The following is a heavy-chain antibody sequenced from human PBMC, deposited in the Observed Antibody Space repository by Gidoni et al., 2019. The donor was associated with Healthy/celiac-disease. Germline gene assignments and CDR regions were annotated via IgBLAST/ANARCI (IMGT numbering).Heavy chain of an antibody. CDR3: TPSYYYDSSGYLDY. V-gene: IGHV3-49*03. Sequence: EVQLVESGGGLVQPGRSLRLSCTASGFTFGDYAMSWFRQAPGKGLEWVGFIRSKAYGGTTEYAASVKGRFTISRDDSKSIAYLQMNSLKTEDTAVYYCTPSYYYDSSGYLDYWGQGTLVTVSS. D-gene: IGHD3-22*01. J-gene: IGHJ4*02. CDR1: GFTFGDYA. CDR2: IRSKAYGGTT.